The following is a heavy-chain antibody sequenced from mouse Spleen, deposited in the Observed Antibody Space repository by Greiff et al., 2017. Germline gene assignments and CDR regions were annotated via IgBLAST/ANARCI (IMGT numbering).Heavy chain of an antibody. D-gene: IGHD2-3*01. CDR3: ARGEVYDGGYFDV. Sequence: QVQLQQSGAELARPGASVKLSCKASGYTFTSYGISWVKQRTGQGLEWIGEIYPRSGNTYYNEKFKGKATLTADKSSSTAYMELRSLTSEDSAVYFCARGEVYDGGYFDVWGAGTTVTVSS. J-gene: IGHJ1*01. CDR2: IYPRSGNT. CDR1: GYTFTSYG. V-gene: IGHV1-81*01.